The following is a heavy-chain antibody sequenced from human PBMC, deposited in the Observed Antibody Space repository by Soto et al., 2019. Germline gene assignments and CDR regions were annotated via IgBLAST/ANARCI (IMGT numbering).Heavy chain of an antibody. CDR1: GFTFSSYA. J-gene: IGHJ6*02. Sequence: GGSLRLSCAASGFTFSSYAMSWVRQAPGKGLEWVSAISGSGGSTYYADSVKGRFTISRDNSKNTLYLQMNSLRAEDTAVYYCAKDRTSYYDILTGYYTPQDYYYYGMDVWGQGTTVTVSS. CDR3: AKDRTSYYDILTGYYTPQDYYYYGMDV. D-gene: IGHD3-9*01. V-gene: IGHV3-23*01. CDR2: ISGSGGST.